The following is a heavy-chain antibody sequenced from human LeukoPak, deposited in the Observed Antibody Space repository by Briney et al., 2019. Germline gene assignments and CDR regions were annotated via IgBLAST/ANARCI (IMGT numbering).Heavy chain of an antibody. CDR1: GFTFSGHA. V-gene: IGHV3-30*18. CDR2: ISYDGSSS. Sequence: AGGSLRLSCAASGFTFSGHAMVWVRQGPGKGLEWVSFISYDGSSSVYADSVMGRFAISRDNSKNTVDLQINSLRYEDTAIYYCAKDWGQRGVGASLGHWGQGTLVTVSS. CDR3: AKDWGQRGVGASLGH. D-gene: IGHD1-26*01. J-gene: IGHJ4*02.